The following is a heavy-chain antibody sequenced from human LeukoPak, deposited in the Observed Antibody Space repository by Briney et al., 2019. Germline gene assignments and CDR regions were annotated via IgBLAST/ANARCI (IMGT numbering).Heavy chain of an antibody. CDR1: GFTFSSYA. J-gene: IGHJ4*02. Sequence: GGSLRLSCATSGFTFSSYAMSWIRQAPGKGLEWVSGIGASGGSTYYADSVKGRFTISRDNSKNTLYLQMNSLRTEDTAVYYCAKAEGYDILTGLDYWGQGTLVTVSS. CDR3: AKAEGYDILTGLDY. D-gene: IGHD3-9*01. CDR2: IGASGGST. V-gene: IGHV3-23*01.